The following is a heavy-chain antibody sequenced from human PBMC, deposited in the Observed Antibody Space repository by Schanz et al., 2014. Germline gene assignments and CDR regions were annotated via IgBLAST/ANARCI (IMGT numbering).Heavy chain of an antibody. CDR3: ARGGRYCSGGGCHYPYNYYGMDV. CDR1: GGSVSGYF. V-gene: IGHV4-34*01. CDR2: INYSGSA. D-gene: IGHD2-15*01. J-gene: IGHJ6*02. Sequence: VQLQQWGAGRLRPAETLSLTCAVYGGSVSGYFWTWIRQSPRKGLEWIGEINYSGSAHYNPSLTSRLTISIDASKSQLSLKMKSVSAADTAVYYCARGGRYCSGGGCHYPYNYYGMDVWGQGTTVTVSS.